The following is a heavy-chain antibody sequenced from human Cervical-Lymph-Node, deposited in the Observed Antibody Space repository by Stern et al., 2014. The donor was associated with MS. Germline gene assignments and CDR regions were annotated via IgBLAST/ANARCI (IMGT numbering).Heavy chain of an antibody. Sequence: QMQLVQSGSELQEPGASVKVSCWASGYSFTTYGINWVRQAPGQGLEWMGYIDTDTGNPTYAQDFRGRFVFSSDTSVRAAYLQIISLKAEDTAVYYCAREAWPNVDYWGQGTLVTVSS. CDR1: GYSFTTYG. J-gene: IGHJ4*02. V-gene: IGHV7-4-1*02. CDR2: IDTDTGNP. CDR3: AREAWPNVDY.